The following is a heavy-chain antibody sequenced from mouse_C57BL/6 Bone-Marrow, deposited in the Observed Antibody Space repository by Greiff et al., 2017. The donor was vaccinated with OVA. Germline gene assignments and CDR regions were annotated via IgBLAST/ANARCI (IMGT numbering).Heavy chain of an antibody. CDR3: ARDPGFDY. V-gene: IGHV5-16*01. CDR1: GFTFSDYY. Sequence: EVQRVESEGGLVQPGSSMKLSCTASGFTFSDYYMAWVRQVPEKGLEWVANINYDGSSTYYLDSLKSRFIISRDNAKNILYLQMSSLKSEDTATYYCARDPGFDYWGQGTTLTVSS. J-gene: IGHJ2*01. CDR2: INYDGSST.